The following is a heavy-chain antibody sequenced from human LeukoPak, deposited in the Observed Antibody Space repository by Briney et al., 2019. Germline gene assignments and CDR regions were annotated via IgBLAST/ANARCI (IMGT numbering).Heavy chain of an antibody. CDR2: IGTASDT. Sequence: QAGGSLRLSCAASGFTFSSFDMHWVRQPTGQGLEWVSTIGTASDTYYPGSVEGRFTLSRDNAKNSLYLQMNSLTAGDTAAYYCARGPPRGKYYYMDVWGKGTTVTVSS. CDR3: ARGPPRGKYYYMDV. J-gene: IGHJ6*03. V-gene: IGHV3-13*01. CDR1: GFTFSSFD. D-gene: IGHD1-1*01.